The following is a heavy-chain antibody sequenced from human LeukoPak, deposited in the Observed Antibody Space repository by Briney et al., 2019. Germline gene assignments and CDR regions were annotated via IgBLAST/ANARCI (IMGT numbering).Heavy chain of an antibody. CDR1: GFTVSSNY. J-gene: IGHJ4*02. D-gene: IGHD5-18*01. Sequence: GGSLRLSCAASGFTVSSNYMSWVRQGPGKGLECVSVISNDGDTYYADSVKGRFTISRDTSKNTLYLQMNSLRAEDTAVYYCAREGDSVDYWGQGTLVTVSS. V-gene: IGHV3-66*01. CDR2: ISNDGDT. CDR3: AREGDSVDY.